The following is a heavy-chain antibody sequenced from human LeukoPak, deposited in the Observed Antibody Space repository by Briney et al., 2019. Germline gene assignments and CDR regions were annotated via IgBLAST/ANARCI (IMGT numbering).Heavy chain of an antibody. D-gene: IGHD1-1*01. Sequence: PGGSLRLSCAASGFTFSSYWMHWVRQAPGKGLVWVSRINSDGSSTSYADSVKGRFTISRDNAKNTLYLQMNSLRAEDTAVHYCARAGTTTENDYWGQGTLVTVSS. CDR2: INSDGSST. J-gene: IGHJ4*02. CDR3: ARAGTTTENDY. CDR1: GFTFSSYW. V-gene: IGHV3-74*01.